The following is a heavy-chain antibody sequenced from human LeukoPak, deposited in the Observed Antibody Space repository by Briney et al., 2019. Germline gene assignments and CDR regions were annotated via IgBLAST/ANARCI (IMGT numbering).Heavy chain of an antibody. Sequence: PSGTLSLTCTVSGGSISSSSYYWGWIRQPPGKGLEWIGSIYYSGSTYYNPSLNSRVTISVDTSKNQFSLKLSSVTAADTAVYYCARRGNDYGDYCAFDIWGQGTMVTVSS. V-gene: IGHV4-39*07. CDR3: ARRGNDYGDYCAFDI. J-gene: IGHJ3*02. D-gene: IGHD4-17*01. CDR1: GGSISSSSYY. CDR2: IYYSGST.